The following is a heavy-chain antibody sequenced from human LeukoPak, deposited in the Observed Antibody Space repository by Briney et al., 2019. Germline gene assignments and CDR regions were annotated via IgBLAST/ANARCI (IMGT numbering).Heavy chain of an antibody. CDR2: IKSKTDGGTT. D-gene: IGHD3-10*01. CDR1: GFTFSNAW. J-gene: IGHJ4*02. V-gene: IGHV3-15*01. Sequence: GGSLRPSCAASGFTFSNAWMSWVRQAPGKGLEWVGRIKSKTDGGTTDYAAPVKGRFTISRDDSKNTLYLQMNSLKTEDTAVYYCTTDGTMVRGPFDYWGQGTLVTVSS. CDR3: TTDGTMVRGPFDY.